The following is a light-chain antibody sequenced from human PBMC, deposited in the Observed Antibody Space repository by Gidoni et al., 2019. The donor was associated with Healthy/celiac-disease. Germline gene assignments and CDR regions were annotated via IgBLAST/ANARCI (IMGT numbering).Light chain of an antibody. V-gene: IGKV1-33*01. J-gene: IGKJ5*01. CDR2: DAS. Sequence: DIQMTQSPSSLSASVGDRVTITCQASQDISNYLNWYQQKPGKAPKLLIYDASNLETGVPSRFSGSGSGTDFTSTISSLQPEDIATYYCQQYDNLRITFGQXTRLEIK. CDR3: QQYDNLRIT. CDR1: QDISNY.